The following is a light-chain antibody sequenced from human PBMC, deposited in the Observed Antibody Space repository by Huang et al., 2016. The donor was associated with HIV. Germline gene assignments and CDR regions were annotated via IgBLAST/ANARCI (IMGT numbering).Light chain of an antibody. V-gene: IGKV3-15*01. CDR3: QQYDNWPLT. CDR1: HSVSSN. Sequence: ERVMTQSPATLSVAPGERVTLSCRASHSVSSNLAWYQQKPGQAPRLLIHGASTRATGIPARVSGSGSGTEFTLAISSVQSEDSGVYFCQQYDNWPLTFGQGTRLEIK. J-gene: IGKJ5*01. CDR2: GAS.